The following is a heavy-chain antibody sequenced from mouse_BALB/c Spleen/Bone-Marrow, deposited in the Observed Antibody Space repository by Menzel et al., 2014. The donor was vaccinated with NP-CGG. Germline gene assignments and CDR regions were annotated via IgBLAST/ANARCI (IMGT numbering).Heavy chain of an antibody. D-gene: IGHD2-4*01. CDR1: GFNIKDTY. J-gene: IGHJ1*01. CDR3: ATMITDRYFDV. CDR2: IDPANGNT. V-gene: IGHV14-3*02. Sequence: EVKLMESGAELVKPGASVKLSCTASGFNIKDTYMHWVKQRPEQGLEWIGRIDPANGNTKYDPKFQGKATITADTSSNTAYLQLSSLTSEDTAVYYCATMITDRYFDVWGEGTTVTVSS.